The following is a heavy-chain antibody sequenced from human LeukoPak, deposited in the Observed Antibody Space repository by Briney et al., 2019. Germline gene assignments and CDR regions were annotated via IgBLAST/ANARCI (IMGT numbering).Heavy chain of an antibody. J-gene: IGHJ3*02. Sequence: PGGSLRLPCAASGFTFSSYGMSWVRQAPGKGLEWVSAIGGNGGDTFYADSVKGRFTNSRDNSKNTLYLQMSSLRAEDTAVYYCAHHGGGTIRLGAFDIWGQGTMVTVSS. D-gene: IGHD3-3*01. CDR3: AHHGGGTIRLGAFDI. V-gene: IGHV3-23*01. CDR2: IGGNGGDT. CDR1: GFTFSSYG.